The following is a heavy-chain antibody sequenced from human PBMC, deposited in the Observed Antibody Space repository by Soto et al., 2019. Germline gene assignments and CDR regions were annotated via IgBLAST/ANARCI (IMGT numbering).Heavy chain of an antibody. D-gene: IGHD3-10*01. Sequence: QVQLVESGGGVVQPGRSLRLSCAASGFTFSSYGMHWVRQAPGKGLEWVAVIWYDGSNKYYEDSVKGRFTISRDNSKNTLYLQMNSLRAEDTAVYYCARDRVNRRPDYWGQGTLVTVSS. V-gene: IGHV3-33*01. CDR2: IWYDGSNK. J-gene: IGHJ4*02. CDR1: GFTFSSYG. CDR3: ARDRVNRRPDY.